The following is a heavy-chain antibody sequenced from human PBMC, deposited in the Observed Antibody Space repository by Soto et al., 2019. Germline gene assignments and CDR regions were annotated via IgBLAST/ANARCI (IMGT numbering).Heavy chain of an antibody. J-gene: IGHJ4*02. V-gene: IGHV4-34*02. Sequence: QVQLQQWGAGLLKPSGTLSLTCAVYGGSFNSFYWSWIRQAPGKGLEWIGEINHSGRTNYNPSLKSRVTILVDPSKNQCSLNLTSVTAADTAVYYCAREYSSSYYFDYWGQRTLVTVSS. CDR3: AREYSSSYYFDY. CDR2: INHSGRT. D-gene: IGHD6-6*01. CDR1: GGSFNSFY.